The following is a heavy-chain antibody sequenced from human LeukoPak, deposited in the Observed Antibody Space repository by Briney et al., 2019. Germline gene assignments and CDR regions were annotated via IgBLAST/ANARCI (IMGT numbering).Heavy chain of an antibody. CDR3: ARAVTSTEGY. CDR1: GYTFSSHD. D-gene: IGHD4-17*01. CDR2: MNPNSGNT. V-gene: IGHV1-8*01. J-gene: IGHJ4*02. Sequence: ASVKVSCKASGYTFSSHDINWVRQATGQGLEWMGWMNPNSGNTGFAQKFQGRVTMTSNTSITTAYMELSSLRSEDTAVYYCARAVTSTEGYWGQGTLVTVSS.